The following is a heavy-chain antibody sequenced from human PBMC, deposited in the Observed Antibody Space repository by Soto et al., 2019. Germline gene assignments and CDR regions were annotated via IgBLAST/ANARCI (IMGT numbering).Heavy chain of an antibody. CDR1: GGSFSGYY. V-gene: IGHV4-34*01. CDR2: INHSGST. Sequence: SETLSLTCAVYGGSFSGYYWSWIRQPPGKGLEWIGEINHSGSTNYNPSLKSRFTISVYTSKNQFSLKLSSVTAADTAVYYCARQSNVWSAFDIWGQGTMVTVSS. D-gene: IGHD2-8*01. CDR3: ARQSNVWSAFDI. J-gene: IGHJ3*02.